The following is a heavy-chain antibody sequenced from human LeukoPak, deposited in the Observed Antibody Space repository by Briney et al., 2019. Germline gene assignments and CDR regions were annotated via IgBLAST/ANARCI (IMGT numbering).Heavy chain of an antibody. CDR3: VKTAAYYYDSSGSY. Sequence: GGSLRLSCSASGFTFSSYAMQWVRQAPGKRLEYVSAISSNGGTTYYADSVKGRFTISRENSKNTVYLQMSSLRPEDTAVYYCVKTAAYYYDSSGSYWGQGTLVTVSS. CDR1: GFTFSSYA. CDR2: ISSNGGTT. J-gene: IGHJ4*02. D-gene: IGHD3-22*01. V-gene: IGHV3-64D*06.